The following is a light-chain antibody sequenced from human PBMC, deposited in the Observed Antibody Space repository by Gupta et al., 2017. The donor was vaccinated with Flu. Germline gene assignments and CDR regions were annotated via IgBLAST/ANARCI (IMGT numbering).Light chain of an antibody. CDR1: QSVLYSPNNKNY. CDR3: HGDYATGWT. J-gene: IGKJ1*01. CDR2: WAS. V-gene: IGKV4-1*01. Sequence: DIVMTQSPDSLAVSLGERATINCKSSQSVLYSPNNKNYLAWYQQKPVQPPKLLIYWASTRESGVRVRFSRCRSGTDFTLTMSTLLVKDVAVHYCHGDYATGWTFGQGTKVEIK.